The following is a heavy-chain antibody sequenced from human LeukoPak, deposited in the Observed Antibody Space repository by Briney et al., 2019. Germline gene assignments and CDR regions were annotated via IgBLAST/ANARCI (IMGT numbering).Heavy chain of an antibody. J-gene: IGHJ4*02. V-gene: IGHV3-21*01. CDR2: ISSSSYI. CDR1: GFTFSSYS. CDR3: ARDDGQLWSSDY. Sequence: GGSLRLSCAASGFTFSSYSMNWVRQAPGKGLEWVSSISSSSYIYYADSVKGRFTISRDNAKNPLYLQMNSLRAEDTAVYYCARDDGQLWSSDYWGQGTLVTVSS. D-gene: IGHD5-18*01.